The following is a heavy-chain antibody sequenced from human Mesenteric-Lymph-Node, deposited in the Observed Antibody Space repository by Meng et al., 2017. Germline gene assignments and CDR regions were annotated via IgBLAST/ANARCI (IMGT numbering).Heavy chain of an antibody. Sequence: GGSLRLSCAASGFTFSSYAMSWVRQAPGKGLEWVSAISGSGGSTYYADSVKGRFTISRDNSKNTLYLQMNSLRAEDTAVYYCAKVQTGCSSSWYYYYYGMDVWGQGTTVTVSS. D-gene: IGHD6-13*01. CDR2: ISGSGGST. CDR1: GFTFSSYA. V-gene: IGHV3-23*01. J-gene: IGHJ6*02. CDR3: AKVQTGCSSSWYYYYYGMDV.